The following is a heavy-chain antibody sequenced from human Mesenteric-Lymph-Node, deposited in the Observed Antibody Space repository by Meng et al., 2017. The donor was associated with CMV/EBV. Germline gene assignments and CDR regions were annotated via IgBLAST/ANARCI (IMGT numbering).Heavy chain of an antibody. V-gene: IGHV3-21*01. CDR2: ITGGGRVT. J-gene: IGHJ4*02. Sequence: SCAASGFTFVGYGMIWVRQAPGKGLEWVSAITGGGRVTYYADSVKGRFTISRDNAKNSLYLQMNSLRAEDTAVYYCARDLTDSAADYWGQGTLVTVSS. CDR1: GFTFVGYG. CDR3: ARDLTDSAADY. D-gene: IGHD6-13*01.